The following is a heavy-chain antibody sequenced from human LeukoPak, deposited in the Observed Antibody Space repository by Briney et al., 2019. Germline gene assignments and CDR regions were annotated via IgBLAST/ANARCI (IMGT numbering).Heavy chain of an antibody. CDR2: IYYSGTT. J-gene: IGHJ5*02. CDR1: AGSLNSPNYY. CDR3: ARHDYYGSLNWFDP. D-gene: IGHD3-10*01. V-gene: IGHV4-39*01. Sequence: SETLSLTCIVSAGSLNSPNYYWGWIRQPPGKGLEWIGTIYYSGTTYYNPSLKSRLTISVDTSKNQFSLKLTSVTAADTAVYYCARHDYYGSLNWFDPWGQGTLITVSS.